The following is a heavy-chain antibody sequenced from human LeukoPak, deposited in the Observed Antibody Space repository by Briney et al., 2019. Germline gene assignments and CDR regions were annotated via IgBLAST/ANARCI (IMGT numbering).Heavy chain of an antibody. D-gene: IGHD1-26*01. CDR1: GFTFSSYW. CDR2: INSDGSST. Sequence: GGSLRLSCAASGFTFSSYWMHWVRQAPGKGLVWVSRINSDGSSTSYADSVKGGFTISRDNAKNTLYLQMNSLRADDTAVYYCARAPVGATCLDYWGQGTLVTVSS. J-gene: IGHJ4*02. CDR3: ARAPVGATCLDY. V-gene: IGHV3-74*01.